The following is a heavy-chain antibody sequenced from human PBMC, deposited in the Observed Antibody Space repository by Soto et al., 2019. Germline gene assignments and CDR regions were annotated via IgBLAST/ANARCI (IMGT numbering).Heavy chain of an antibody. CDR3: VRAPEQRPIDF. V-gene: IGHV3-74*03. D-gene: IGHD6-19*01. CDR1: GFTFSSYS. CDR2: ISVDGRDT. Sequence: GGSLRLSCAASGFTFSSYSMRWVRQVPGKGLLWVSRISVDGRDTTYADSVKGRFTISRDNAKNTLYLQMDSLRAEDTAVYYCVRAPEQRPIDFWGHGSLLTVSS. J-gene: IGHJ4*01.